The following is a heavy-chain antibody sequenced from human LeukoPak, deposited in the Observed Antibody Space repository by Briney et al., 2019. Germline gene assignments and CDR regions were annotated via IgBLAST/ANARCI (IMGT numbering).Heavy chain of an antibody. CDR3: ARRVVPGYYTDV. CDR1: GGSISSSSYY. CDR2: IHYSGST. J-gene: IGHJ6*03. Sequence: SETLSLTCTVSGGSISSSSYYWGWIRQPPGKGLEWIGSIHYSGSTYYNPSLKSRVTISVDTSKNQFSLKLSSVTAADTAVYYCARRVVPGYYTDVWGKGTTVTVSS. D-gene: IGHD2-2*01. V-gene: IGHV4-39*01.